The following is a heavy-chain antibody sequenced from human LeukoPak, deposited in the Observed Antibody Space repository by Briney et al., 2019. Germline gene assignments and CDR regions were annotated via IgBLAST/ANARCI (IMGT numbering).Heavy chain of an antibody. CDR2: ISGSGGST. CDR1: GFTFSSYA. J-gene: IGHJ3*02. D-gene: IGHD3-16*02. V-gene: IGHV3-23*01. CDR3: ARGGSRDYVWGSYRPDAFDI. Sequence: PGGSLRLSCAASGFTFSSYAMSWVRQAPGKGLEWVSAISGSGGSTYYADSVKGRFTISRANSKNTLYLQMNSLRAEDTAVYYCARGGSRDYVWGSYRPDAFDIWGQGTMVTVSS.